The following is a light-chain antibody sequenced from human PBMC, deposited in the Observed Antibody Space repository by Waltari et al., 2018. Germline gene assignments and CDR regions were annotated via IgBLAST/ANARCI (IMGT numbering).Light chain of an antibody. CDR2: DTS. CDR3: QQRYSWPLT. CDR1: QSVSFF. J-gene: IGKJ4*01. V-gene: IGKV3-11*01. Sequence: EIVLTQSPAIVSLSPGERATLSFRASQSVSFFLAWYQQKPGQGPRLLIFDTSNRATGIPARFSGGGSGTDFTLTISRLEPEDFATYYCQQRYSWPLTFGGGTKVEIK.